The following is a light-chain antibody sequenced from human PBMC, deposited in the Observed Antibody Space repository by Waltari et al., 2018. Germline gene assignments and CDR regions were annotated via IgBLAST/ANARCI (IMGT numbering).Light chain of an antibody. CDR3: QAWDSNTVV. J-gene: IGLJ3*02. V-gene: IGLV3-1*01. Sequence: SYEVTQPPSVSVSPGQTAIITCSGNNLGTKYMSWYQQKTGQSPVMVSYQDNNRPSGIPERFSGSNSGDTATLTISGTQAVDEADYYCQAWDSNTVVLGGGTKLTVL. CDR1: NLGTKY. CDR2: QDN.